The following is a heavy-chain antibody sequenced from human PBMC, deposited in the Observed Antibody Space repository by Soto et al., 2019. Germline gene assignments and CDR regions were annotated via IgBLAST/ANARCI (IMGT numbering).Heavy chain of an antibody. J-gene: IGHJ3*02. CDR2: VKGDGSDT. D-gene: IGHD6-19*01. V-gene: IGHV3-74*01. Sequence: GGSLRLSCAASGFTFSSYWMHWVRQAPGKGLVWVSRVKGDGSDTTYADSVKGRFTISRDNTKNTLYLQMNSLRPEDTAVYYCARAQWLADDAFDIWGHGTMVTVSS. CDR3: ARAQWLADDAFDI. CDR1: GFTFSSYW.